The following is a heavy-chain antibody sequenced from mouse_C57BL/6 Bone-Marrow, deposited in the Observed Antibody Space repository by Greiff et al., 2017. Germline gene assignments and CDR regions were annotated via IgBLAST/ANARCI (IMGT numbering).Heavy chain of an antibody. J-gene: IGHJ1*03. CDR2: IDPNSGGT. D-gene: IGHD1-1*01. V-gene: IGHV1-72*01. Sequence: VQLQQPGAELVKPGASVKLSCKASGYTFTSYWMHWVKQRPGRGLEWIGRIDPNSGGTKYNEKFKSKATLTVDKPSSTAYMQLSSLTSEDFAVYYCARGGVITTVVARNFDVWGTGTTVTVSS. CDR1: GYTFTSYW. CDR3: ARGGVITTVVARNFDV.